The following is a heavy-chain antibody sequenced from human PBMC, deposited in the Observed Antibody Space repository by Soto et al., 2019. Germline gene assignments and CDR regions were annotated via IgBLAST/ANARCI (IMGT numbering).Heavy chain of an antibody. Sequence: EVQMLESGGGLVQAWGSLRLSCAASGFSFSSYALSWFRQAPGKGLEWVSTIRGRGGRAYYADSVNGRFTISRDNSKNALYLQLNGLRAEDTAVYYCAKDRSQGAVAGTSDFAYWCQGTLVTVSS. CDR2: IRGRGGRA. CDR3: AKDRSQGAVAGTSDFAY. V-gene: IGHV3-23*01. J-gene: IGHJ4*02. D-gene: IGHD6-19*01. CDR1: GFSFSSYA.